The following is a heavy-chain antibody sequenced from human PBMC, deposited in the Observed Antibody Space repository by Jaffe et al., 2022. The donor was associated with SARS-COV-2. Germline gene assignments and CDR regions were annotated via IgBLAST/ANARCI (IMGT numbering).Heavy chain of an antibody. CDR3: ARAVGGFYPSYSYNYMDF. CDR2: TYYRSRWYN. Sequence: QVQLQQSGPGLVKPSQTLSLTCAISGDSVSSNSAAWNWIRQSPSRGLQWLGRTYYRSRWYNDYAVSVKSRININPDTSKNQFSLQLNSVIPEDTAIYYCARAVGGFYPSYSYNYMDFWGKGTTVTVSS. CDR1: GDSVSSNSAA. J-gene: IGHJ6*03. V-gene: IGHV6-1*01. D-gene: IGHD3-16*01.